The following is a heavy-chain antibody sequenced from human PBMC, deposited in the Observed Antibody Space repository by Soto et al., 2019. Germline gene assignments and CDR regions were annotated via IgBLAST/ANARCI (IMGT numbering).Heavy chain of an antibody. V-gene: IGHV4-59*11. Sequence: SETLSLTCTVSGGSINTHHWSWIRQAPGKGLEWIGYVHYTGTTRYNPFFTGRVTISVDTSKTQFSLRLTSVIAADSAVYYCAKFYGGYRGLGGQGTPVTVSS. D-gene: IGHD5-12*01. J-gene: IGHJ1*01. CDR2: VHYTGTT. CDR3: AKFYGGYRGL. CDR1: GGSINTHH.